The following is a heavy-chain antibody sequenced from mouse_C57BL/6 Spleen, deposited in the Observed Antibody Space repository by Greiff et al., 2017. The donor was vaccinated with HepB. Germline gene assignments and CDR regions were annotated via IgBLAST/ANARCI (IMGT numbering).Heavy chain of an antibody. CDR3: AREGDYDDGDYFDY. Sequence: EVKLVESGPELVKPGASVKISCKASGYSFTDYNMNWVKQSNGKSLEWIGVINPNYGTTSYNQKFKGKATLTVDQSSSTAYMQLNSLTSEDSAVYYCAREGDYDDGDYFDYWGQGTTLTVSS. J-gene: IGHJ2*01. CDR2: INPNYGTT. V-gene: IGHV1-39*01. D-gene: IGHD2-4*01. CDR1: GYSFTDYN.